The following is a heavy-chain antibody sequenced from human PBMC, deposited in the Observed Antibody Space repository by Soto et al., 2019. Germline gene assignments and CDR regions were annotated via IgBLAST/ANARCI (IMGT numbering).Heavy chain of an antibody. Sequence: EVQLLESGGGLVQPGGSLRLSCAASGFTFSSYAMSWVRQAPGKGLEWVSATSGSGGSTYYADSVKGRFTISRDNSNNRLYRQMNSLRAEDTAVYYCARGGITIFGVFDYWGQGTLVTVSS. CDR1: GFTFSSYA. J-gene: IGHJ4*02. V-gene: IGHV3-23*01. CDR2: TSGSGGST. D-gene: IGHD3-3*01. CDR3: ARGGITIFGVFDY.